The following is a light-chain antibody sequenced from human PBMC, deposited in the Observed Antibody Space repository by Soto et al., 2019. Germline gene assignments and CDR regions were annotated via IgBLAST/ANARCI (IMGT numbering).Light chain of an antibody. CDR3: SSYTSSSTLPYV. CDR2: GVN. CDR1: DNDIGGYNF. J-gene: IGLJ1*01. Sequence: QSALTQPASVSGSPGESITISCTGTDNDIGGYNFVSWYQQHPGKAPKLMIYGVNDRPSGVSSRFSGSSSGNTTSLTISGLQAEDEADYYCSSYTSSSTLPYVFGTGTKVTVL. V-gene: IGLV2-14*01.